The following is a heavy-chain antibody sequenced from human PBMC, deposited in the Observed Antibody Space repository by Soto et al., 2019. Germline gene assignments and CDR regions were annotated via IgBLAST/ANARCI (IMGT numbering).Heavy chain of an antibody. V-gene: IGHV3-23*01. CDR2: ISGSGFKK. Sequence: QPVGSLRLSCAASGFIFENFGMSWVRQAPGKGLEWISSISGSGFKKYYADSMKGRFTISRDNSKSTVYLELNNLSAEDTAVYHCAKNQGVELVPLATVDWFDPWGQGSVVTVSS. J-gene: IGHJ5*02. D-gene: IGHD1-26*01. CDR1: GFIFENFG. CDR3: AKNQGVELVPLATVDWFDP.